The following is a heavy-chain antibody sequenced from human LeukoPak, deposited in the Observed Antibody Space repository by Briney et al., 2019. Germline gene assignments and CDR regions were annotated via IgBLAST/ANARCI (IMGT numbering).Heavy chain of an antibody. J-gene: IGHJ4*02. CDR1: GGSISSYY. D-gene: IGHD2-2*01. CDR2: IYYSGST. V-gene: IGHV4-59*08. Sequence: PSETLSLTCTASGGSISSYYWSWIRQPPGKELEWIGNIYYSGSTNYNPSLKNRVTISVDTSKNQFSLKLSSVTAADTAAYYCARHSTSSTSCWVYWGQGTLVTVSS. CDR3: ARHSTSSTSCWVY.